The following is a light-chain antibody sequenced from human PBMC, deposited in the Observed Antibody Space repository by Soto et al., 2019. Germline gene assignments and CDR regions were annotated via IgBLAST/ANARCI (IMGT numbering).Light chain of an antibody. CDR1: SSDVGGYNS. CDR3: SSYASVSTDV. CDR2: EVS. J-gene: IGLJ1*01. V-gene: IGLV2-14*01. Sequence: QSALTQPASVSGSPGQSITIPCTGTSSDVGGYNSVSWYQQHPGKAPKLLIYEVSNRPSGVSHRFSGSKSGDTASLTISGLQAEDEADYYCSSYASVSTDVFGTGTKVTVL.